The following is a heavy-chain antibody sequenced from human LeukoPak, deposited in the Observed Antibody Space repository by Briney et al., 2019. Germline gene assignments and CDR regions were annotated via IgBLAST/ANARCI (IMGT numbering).Heavy chain of an antibody. CDR2: FDPEEGET. CDR1: GYTLTELS. V-gene: IGHV1-24*01. D-gene: IGHD3-22*01. CDR3: ATRGIPIIVVFSRDADAFDI. Sequence: ASGKVSCKVSGYTLTELSMHRVRQAAGKGLEGRGGFDPEEGETIYAQKIKGRVTMTEHTSTDTAYMEQSSLRSEDTAVYYCATRGIPIIVVFSRDADAFDIWGQGTMVTVSS. J-gene: IGHJ3*02.